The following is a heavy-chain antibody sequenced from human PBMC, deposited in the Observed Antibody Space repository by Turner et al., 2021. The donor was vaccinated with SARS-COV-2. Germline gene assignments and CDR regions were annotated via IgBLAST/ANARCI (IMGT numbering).Heavy chain of an antibody. J-gene: IGHJ6*02. CDR1: GFALSSFS. Sequence: QVQLVESGGGVVQPGRSLRLYCAASGFALSSFSMHWVRQSPGKGLEWVAAISYDGKDKSYADSVKGRFSISRDNSENTLSLQMDSLSPDDTAVYFCARDFVEVVPVITPTYYDYYGLDVWGQGTTVTVSS. CDR3: ARDFVEVVPVITPTYYDYYGLDV. CDR2: ISYDGKDK. D-gene: IGHD2-21*01. V-gene: IGHV3-30*04.